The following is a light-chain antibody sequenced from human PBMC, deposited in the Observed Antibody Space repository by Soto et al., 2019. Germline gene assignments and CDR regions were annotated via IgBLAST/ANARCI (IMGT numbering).Light chain of an antibody. V-gene: IGLV1-47*01. CDR2: RNN. CDR3: ATWDDSLNGFYV. J-gene: IGLJ1*01. Sequence: QSVLTQPPSASGTPGQGVTISCSGSTSNIGSNYVYWYQQLPGTAPKLLIYRNNQRPSGVPARFSGSKSGTSASLAISGLRSDDEADYFCATWDDSLNGFYVFGTGTKVTV. CDR1: TSNIGSNY.